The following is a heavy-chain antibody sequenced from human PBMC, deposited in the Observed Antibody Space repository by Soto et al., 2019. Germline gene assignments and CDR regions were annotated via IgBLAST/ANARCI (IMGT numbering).Heavy chain of an antibody. Sequence: GGSLRLSCAASGFTFSGYSMNWVRQAPGKGLEWVSYISGSTSTIYYADSVKGRFTISRDNAWNSLYLQMNSLRDEDTAVYYCARDLASITGTWDAFDIWGQGTMVTVSS. CDR3: ARDLASITGTWDAFDI. D-gene: IGHD1-20*01. CDR1: GFTFSGYS. J-gene: IGHJ3*02. V-gene: IGHV3-48*02. CDR2: ISGSTSTI.